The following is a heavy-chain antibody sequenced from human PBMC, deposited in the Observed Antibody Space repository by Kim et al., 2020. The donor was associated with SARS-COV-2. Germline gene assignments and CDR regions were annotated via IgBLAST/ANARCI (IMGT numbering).Heavy chain of an antibody. CDR2: INSDGTYT. Sequence: GGSLRLSCAASGFTFSGYWMHWVRQAPGKGLVWVSRINSDGTYTSYAYSVKGRFTISRDNAKNTLYLQMNSLRAEDTAMYYCSRGVGATGVIYWGQGTLLIVSS. D-gene: IGHD1-26*01. J-gene: IGHJ4*02. CDR1: GFTFSGYW. V-gene: IGHV3-74*01. CDR3: SRGVGATGVIY.